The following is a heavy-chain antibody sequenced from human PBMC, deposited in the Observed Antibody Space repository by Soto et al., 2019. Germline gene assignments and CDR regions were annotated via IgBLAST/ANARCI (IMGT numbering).Heavy chain of an antibody. D-gene: IGHD2-2*01. CDR3: ARGIRGLDCSSTSCYDPIYYYYGMDV. Sequence: GASVKVSCKASGYTFTSYAMHWVRQAPGQRLEWMGWINAGNGNTKYSQKFQGRVTITRDTSASTAYMELSSLRSEDTAVYYCARGIRGLDCSSTSCYDPIYYYYGMDVWGQGTTVTVSS. CDR1: GYTFTSYA. V-gene: IGHV1-3*01. CDR2: INAGNGNT. J-gene: IGHJ6*02.